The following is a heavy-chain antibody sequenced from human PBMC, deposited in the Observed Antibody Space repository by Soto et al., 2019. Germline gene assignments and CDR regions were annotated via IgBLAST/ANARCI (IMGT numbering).Heavy chain of an antibody. CDR1: GGSISTPGYS. D-gene: IGHD4-17*01. J-gene: IGHJ4*02. Sequence: PSETLSLTCTVSGGSISTPGYSWSWIRQPPGKAPEWIGYVYHNGNAYPKPSLKSRVTISLDGAKNQFSLKMTPVTAADTAVYYCARESYDYGDLYYFDYWGQGTLVTVS. CDR3: ARESYDYGDLYYFDY. CDR2: VYHNGNA. V-gene: IGHV4-30-2*01.